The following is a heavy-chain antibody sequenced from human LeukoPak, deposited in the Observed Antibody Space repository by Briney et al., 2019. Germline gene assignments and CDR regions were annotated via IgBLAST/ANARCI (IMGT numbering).Heavy chain of an antibody. V-gene: IGHV4-59*12. CDR1: GGSISSYF. D-gene: IGHD1-26*01. J-gene: IGHJ5*02. Sequence: SETLSLTCTVSGGSISSYFWSWIRQPPGKGLEWIGYMYYSGSSNYKPSLKSRVTISIDTSKSQFSLKLSSVTAADTAVYYCARVGRFSGSYHQGWFDPWGQGTLVTVSS. CDR3: ARVGRFSGSYHQGWFDP. CDR2: MYYSGSS.